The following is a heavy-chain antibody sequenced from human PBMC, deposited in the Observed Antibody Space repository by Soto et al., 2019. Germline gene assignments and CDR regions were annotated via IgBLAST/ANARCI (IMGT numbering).Heavy chain of an antibody. Sequence: EVQLLESGGGLVQPGGSLRLSCAASGFTFTSYAMSWVRQAPGKGLEWVSAISGGGESTWHADSVKGRFTISRDNSKNTLYLQMDSLRAEDTAVYYCAKGSASVRPYCFDYWGQGTLVTVSS. CDR1: GFTFTSYA. V-gene: IGHV3-23*01. CDR2: ISGGGEST. D-gene: IGHD2-8*02. CDR3: AKGSASVRPYCFDY. J-gene: IGHJ4*02.